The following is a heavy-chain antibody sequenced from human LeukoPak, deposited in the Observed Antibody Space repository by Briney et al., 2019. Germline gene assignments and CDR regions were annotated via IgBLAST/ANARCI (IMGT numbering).Heavy chain of an antibody. CDR1: GIIFSGYG. CDR3: AKVGSGWYGVDY. D-gene: IGHD6-19*01. V-gene: IGHV3-30*02. Sequence: GGSLRLSCAASGIIFSGYGMHWVRQAPGKGLEWVAFIRYDGSNKFYGDSVKGRYTISRDNSRNTLYLQMNSLRPEDTAVYYCAKVGSGWYGVDYWGQGTLVTVSS. J-gene: IGHJ4*02. CDR2: IRYDGSNK.